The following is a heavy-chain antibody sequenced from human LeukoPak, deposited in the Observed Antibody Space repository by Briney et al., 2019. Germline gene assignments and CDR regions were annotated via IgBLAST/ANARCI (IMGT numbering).Heavy chain of an antibody. CDR1: GITFSTYA. J-gene: IGHJ4*02. CDR3: AKTGWSGYDYTNY. Sequence: GGSLRLPCAASGITFSTYAMSWVRQAPGKGLEWVSVISDSGTDTYYADSVKGRFTISRDNSRNTLYLQMNSLRAEDTAVYYCAKTGWSGYDYTNYWGQGTLVTVSS. CDR2: ISDSGTDT. D-gene: IGHD5-12*01. V-gene: IGHV3-23*01.